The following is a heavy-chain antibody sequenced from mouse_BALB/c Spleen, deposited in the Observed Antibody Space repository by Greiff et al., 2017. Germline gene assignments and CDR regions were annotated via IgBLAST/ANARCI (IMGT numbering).Heavy chain of an antibody. CDR2: ISYSGST. CDR3: AVSSGTGFAY. Sequence: EVKLMESGPGLVKPSQSLSLTCTVTGYSITSDYAWNWIRQFPGNKLEWMGYISYSGSTSYNPSLKSRISITRDTSKNQFFLQLNSVTTEDTATYYCAVSSGTGFAYWGQGTLVTVSA. D-gene: IGHD3-3*01. V-gene: IGHV3-2*02. CDR1: GYSITSDYA. J-gene: IGHJ3*01.